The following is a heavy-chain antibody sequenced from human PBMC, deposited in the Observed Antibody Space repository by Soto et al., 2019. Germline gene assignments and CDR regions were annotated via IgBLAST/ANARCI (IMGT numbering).Heavy chain of an antibody. D-gene: IGHD2-21*02. V-gene: IGHV1-69*06. CDR3: ASLLVQENCGGDCPAA. CDR2: IIPIFGTA. CDR1: GGTFSSYA. Sequence: QVQLVQSGAEVKKPGSSVKVSCKASGGTFSSYAISWVRQAPGQGLEWMGGIIPIFGTANYAQKFQGRVTITADKSTSTAYMELSSLRSEDTAVYYGASLLVQENCGGDCPAAWCQGTRVTVSS. J-gene: IGHJ5*02.